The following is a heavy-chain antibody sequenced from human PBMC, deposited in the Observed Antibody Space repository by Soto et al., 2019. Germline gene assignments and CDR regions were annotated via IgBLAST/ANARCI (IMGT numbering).Heavy chain of an antibody. V-gene: IGHV5-10-1*01. CDR2: SEPSDSYS. J-gene: IGHJ6*02. CDR3: ATSPHFVVVATGNTRATTWEGPHYDEMDV. D-gene: IGHD1-26*01. Sequence: KVSCQASGYTFTGYYMHWVRQMPGKGLEWMGRSEPSDSYSKCRPSFLGHVPISPDKVVVTAYLHWSSLTASDIAMFYCATSPHFVVVATGNTRATTWEGPHYDEMDVWGQGSGHRLL. CDR1: GYTFTGYY.